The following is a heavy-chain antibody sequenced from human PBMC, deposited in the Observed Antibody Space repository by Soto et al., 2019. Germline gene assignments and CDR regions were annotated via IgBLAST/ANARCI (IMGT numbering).Heavy chain of an antibody. D-gene: IGHD3-9*01. CDR1: GGSISSSSYY. Sequence: SETLSLTCTVSGGSISSSSYYWGWIRQPPGKGLEWIGSIYYSGSTYYNPSLKSRVTISVDTSKNQFSLKLSSVTAADTAVYYCARAYYDILTGYAFYYYYGMDVWGQGTTVTVSS. J-gene: IGHJ6*02. CDR3: ARAYYDILTGYAFYYYYGMDV. CDR2: IYYSGST. V-gene: IGHV4-39*01.